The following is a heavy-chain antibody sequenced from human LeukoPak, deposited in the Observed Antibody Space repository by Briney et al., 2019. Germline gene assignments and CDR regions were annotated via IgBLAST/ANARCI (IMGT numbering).Heavy chain of an antibody. CDR1: AFTFNTFDNFA. CDR3: AKDGVTFGGVIVPFDY. V-gene: IGHV3-23*01. J-gene: IGHJ4*02. Sequence: PGGSLRLSCSVSAFTFNTFDNFAMNWVRQAPGKGLEWVAAISESGASTYYADSVKGRFTISRDNSKNTLYLQMNSLRAEDTAVYYCAKDGVTFGGVIVPFDYWGQGTLVTVSS. CDR2: ISESGAST. D-gene: IGHD3-16*02.